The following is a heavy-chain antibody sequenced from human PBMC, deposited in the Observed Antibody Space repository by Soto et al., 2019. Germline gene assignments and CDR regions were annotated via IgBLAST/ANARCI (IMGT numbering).Heavy chain of an antibody. J-gene: IGHJ4*02. CDR2: IQYRGST. D-gene: IGHD3-22*01. CDR3: ARYYDSSGYKYYFDY. V-gene: IGHV4-39*07. Sequence: SETLSLTCTVSDDSITSGAYYWGLIRQPPGKGLEWIGTIQYRGSTYYNPSLKSRVTMSLDTSKNQYSLKLSSVTAADTAVYYCARYYDSSGYKYYFDYWGQGTLVTVSS. CDR1: DDSITSGAYY.